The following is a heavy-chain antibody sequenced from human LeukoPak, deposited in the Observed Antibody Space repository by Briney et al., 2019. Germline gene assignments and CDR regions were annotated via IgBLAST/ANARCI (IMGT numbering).Heavy chain of an antibody. V-gene: IGHV3-23*01. J-gene: IGHJ6*03. CDR1: GFTFSSYA. CDR2: ISGSGGGT. CDR3: AKNRENYYYMDV. D-gene: IGHD5-24*01. Sequence: GGSLRLSCAASGFTFSSYAMNWVRQAPGKGLEWVSAISGSGGGTYYADSVKGRFTISRDNSKNTLYLQMNSLRAEDTAVYYCAKNRENYYYMDVWGKGTTVTVPS.